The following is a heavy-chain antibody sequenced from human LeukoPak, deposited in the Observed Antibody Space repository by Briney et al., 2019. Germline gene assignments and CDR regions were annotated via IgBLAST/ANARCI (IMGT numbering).Heavy chain of an antibody. CDR2: IYHSGST. D-gene: IGHD4-17*01. CDR1: GYSTSSGYY. CDR3: ARDLSFRLRNYFDY. Sequence: SETLSLXCTVSGYSTSSGYYWGWIRQPPGKGLEWIGSIYHSGSTYYNPSLKSRVTISVDTSKNQFSLKLSSVTAADTAVYYCARDLSFRLRNYFDYWGQGTLVTVSS. J-gene: IGHJ4*02. V-gene: IGHV4-38-2*02.